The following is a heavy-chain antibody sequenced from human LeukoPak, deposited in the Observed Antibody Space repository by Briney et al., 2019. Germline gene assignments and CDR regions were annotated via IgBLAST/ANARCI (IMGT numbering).Heavy chain of an antibody. CDR3: ARGKRGYSYGPLDY. V-gene: IGHV4-34*01. CDR2: INHSGST. D-gene: IGHD5-18*01. Sequence: SETLSLTCAVYGGSFSGYYWSWIRQPPGKGLEWIGEINHSGSTNYNPSLKSRVTISVDTSKNQFSLKLSSVTAADTAVYYCARGKRGYSYGPLDYWGQGTLVTVSS. CDR1: GGSFSGYY. J-gene: IGHJ4*02.